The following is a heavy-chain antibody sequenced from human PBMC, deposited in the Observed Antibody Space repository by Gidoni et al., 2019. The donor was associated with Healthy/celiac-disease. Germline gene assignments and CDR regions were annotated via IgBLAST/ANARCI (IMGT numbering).Heavy chain of an antibody. CDR3: ARGGGTYDSSGYYYYYYGMDV. Sequence: EVQLVETGGGLIPPGGSLSLSCAASGFTVSSNYMSWVRQAPGKGLEWGSVIYSGGSTYYADSVKGRFTISRDNSKNTLYLQMNSLRAEDTAVYYCARGGGTYDSSGYYYYYYGMDVWGQGTTVTVSS. V-gene: IGHV3-53*02. D-gene: IGHD3-22*01. J-gene: IGHJ6*02. CDR1: GFTVSSNY. CDR2: IYSGGST.